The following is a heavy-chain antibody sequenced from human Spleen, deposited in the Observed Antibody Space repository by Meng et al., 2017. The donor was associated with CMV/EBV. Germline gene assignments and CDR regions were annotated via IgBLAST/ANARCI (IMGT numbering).Heavy chain of an antibody. J-gene: IGHJ2*01. CDR2: IIPIFGTA. CDR3: AREAVVVVAATDWYFDL. D-gene: IGHD2-15*01. V-gene: IGHV1-69*12. Sequence: QGQLVQSGAEVKKPGSSVKVSCKASGGTFSSYAISWVRQAPGQGFEWMGGIIPIFGTANYAQQFQGRVTITADESTSTAYMELSSLRSEDTAVYYCAREAVVVVAATDWYFDLWGRGTLVTVSS. CDR1: GGTFSSYA.